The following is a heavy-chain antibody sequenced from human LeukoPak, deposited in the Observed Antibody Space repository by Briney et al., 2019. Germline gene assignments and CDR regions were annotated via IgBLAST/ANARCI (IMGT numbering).Heavy chain of an antibody. D-gene: IGHD3-22*01. CDR3: AKDHQTMIVVVMTD. CDR1: GFTFSSYA. J-gene: IGHJ4*02. V-gene: IGHV3-23*01. Sequence: QSGGSLRLSCAASGFTFSSYAMSWVRQAPGKGLEWVSGISGSGGSTYYADSVKGRFTISRDNSKNTLYLQMNSLRAEDTAVYYCAKDHQTMIVVVMTDWGQGTLVTVSS. CDR2: ISGSGGST.